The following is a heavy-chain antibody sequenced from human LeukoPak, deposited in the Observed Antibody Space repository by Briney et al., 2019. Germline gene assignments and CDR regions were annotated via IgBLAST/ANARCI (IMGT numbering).Heavy chain of an antibody. Sequence: SETLSLTCTVSGGSISSSSYHWGWIRQPPGKGLEWIGSIYYSGSTYYNPSLKSRVTISVDTSKNQFSLKLSSVTAADTAVYYCARSLRRVESIAADFDYWGQGTLVTVSS. CDR3: ARSLRRVESIAADFDY. CDR2: IYYSGST. D-gene: IGHD6-13*01. V-gene: IGHV4-39*07. CDR1: GGSISSSSYH. J-gene: IGHJ4*02.